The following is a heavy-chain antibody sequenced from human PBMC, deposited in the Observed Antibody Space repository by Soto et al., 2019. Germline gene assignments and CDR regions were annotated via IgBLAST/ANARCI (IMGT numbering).Heavy chain of an antibody. CDR2: ISWNSGSI. V-gene: IGHV3-9*01. CDR1: GFTFDDYA. J-gene: IGHJ6*02. CDR3: AKAGDYYYYYGMDV. Sequence: EVQLVESGGGLVQPGRSLRLSCAASGFTFDDYAMHWVRQAPGKGLEWVSGISWNSGSIGYADSVKGRFTISRDNAKNSLYLQMNSLSAEDTALYYCAKAGDYYYYYGMDVWGQGTTVTVSS.